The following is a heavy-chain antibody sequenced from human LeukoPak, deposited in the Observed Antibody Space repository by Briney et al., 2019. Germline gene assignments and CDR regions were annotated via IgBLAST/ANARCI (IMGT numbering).Heavy chain of an antibody. Sequence: GGSLRLSCAASGFTFSSYAMHWVRQAPGKGLEYVSAISSNGGSTYYANSVKGRFTISRDNSKNTLYLQMGSLRAEDMAVYYCARESITMVRGVIRVLDVWGKGTTVTISS. V-gene: IGHV3-64*01. CDR1: GFTFSSYA. J-gene: IGHJ6*04. CDR3: ARESITMVRGVIRVLDV. D-gene: IGHD3-10*01. CDR2: ISSNGGST.